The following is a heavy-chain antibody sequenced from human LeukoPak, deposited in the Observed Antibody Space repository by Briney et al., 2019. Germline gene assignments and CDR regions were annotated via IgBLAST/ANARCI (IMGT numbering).Heavy chain of an antibody. D-gene: IGHD4-17*01. J-gene: IGHJ5*02. V-gene: IGHV4-59*12. CDR2: IYRGGT. Sequence: SETLSLTCTVSGGSISSYYWNWIRQAPGKGPEWIGNIYRGGTRLNPSYTSRVAISVDMSKSQVSLSLTSVTAADTAIYYCAGEGEYGQSYSWGQGVLVVVSA. CDR1: GGSISSYY. CDR3: AGEGEYGQSYS.